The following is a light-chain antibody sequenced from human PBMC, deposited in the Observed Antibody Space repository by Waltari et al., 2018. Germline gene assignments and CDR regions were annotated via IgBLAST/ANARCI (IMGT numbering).Light chain of an antibody. V-gene: IGKV1-39*01. CDR3: QQSYSDPAWT. Sequence: DIQMTQSPVSLSASVGDRFTITCRASQSISNYLNWYQQKPGKVPKLLIYAASRLQSGVPSRFGGSGSGTDFTLTITSLQAEDFATYYCQQSYSDPAWTFGQGTKVEIK. J-gene: IGKJ1*01. CDR2: AAS. CDR1: QSISNY.